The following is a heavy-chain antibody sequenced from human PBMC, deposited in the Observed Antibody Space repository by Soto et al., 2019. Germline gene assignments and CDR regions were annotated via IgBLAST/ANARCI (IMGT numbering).Heavy chain of an antibody. V-gene: IGHV3-66*01. CDR2: IYKSGDT. CDR1: GFTVSSSY. J-gene: IGHJ5*02. Sequence: EVQLVESGGGLVQPGGSLRLSCAASGFTVSSSYLYWVRQAPGTGLEWVSSIYKSGDTYYADSVKGRFTISRDNYKSTLFLQMNSLRAEDTAVYYCARGTVGTNPNWLGPWGQGTLVTVSS. D-gene: IGHD1-26*01. CDR3: ARGTVGTNPNWLGP.